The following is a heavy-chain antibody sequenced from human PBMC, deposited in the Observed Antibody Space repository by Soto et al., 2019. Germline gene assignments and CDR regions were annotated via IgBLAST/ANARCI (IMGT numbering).Heavy chain of an antibody. CDR3: TSDSDTTIIIVRFDY. J-gene: IGHJ4*01. V-gene: IGHV3-15*07. D-gene: IGHD3-22*01. CDR2: VKSKTHGGTT. CDR1: GFTFSNAW. Sequence: EVQLVESGGGLVKPGGSLRLSCAASGFTFSNAWINWVRQAPGKGLEWVGRVKSKTHGGTTDYAEHVKGSFAISRDDSNNMVYLQMNSLKIEDTAVYYCTSDSDTTIIIVRFDYWGHGTLVTVSS.